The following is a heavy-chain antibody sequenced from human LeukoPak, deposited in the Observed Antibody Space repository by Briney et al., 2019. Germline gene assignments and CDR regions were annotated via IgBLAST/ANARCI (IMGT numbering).Heavy chain of an antibody. V-gene: IGHV4-38-2*01. Sequence: SETLSLTCAVSGYSLTSGYYWGWIRQPPGKGLGWNGSIYHSGSTYYNPSLKSRVTISVDTSKNQFSLKLSSVTAVDTAVYYCARLDRDIYGSEKLYWFDPWGQGTQVTVSS. CDR3: ARLDRDIYGSEKLYWFDP. CDR2: IYHSGST. J-gene: IGHJ5*02. D-gene: IGHD3-10*01. CDR1: GYSLTSGYY.